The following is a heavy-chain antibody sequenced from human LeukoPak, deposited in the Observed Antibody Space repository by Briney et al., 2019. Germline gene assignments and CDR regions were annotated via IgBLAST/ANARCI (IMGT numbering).Heavy chain of an antibody. V-gene: IGHV3-20*04. CDR2: INWNGGST. Sequence: GGSLRLSCAASGFTFDDYGMSWVRQAPGKGLEWISGINWNGGSTGYADSVKGRFTISRDNAKNSLYLQMNSLRAEDTALYYCARVNYDSSGYYSFDYWGQGTLVTVSS. J-gene: IGHJ4*02. CDR1: GFTFDDYG. CDR3: ARVNYDSSGYYSFDY. D-gene: IGHD3-22*01.